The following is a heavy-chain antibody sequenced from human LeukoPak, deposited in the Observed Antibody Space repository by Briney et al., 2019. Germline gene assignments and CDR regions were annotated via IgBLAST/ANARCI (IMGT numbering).Heavy chain of an antibody. J-gene: IGHJ4*02. V-gene: IGHV3-23*01. CDR2: ISGSGGKT. CDR1: GFTFSSYA. D-gene: IGHD3-22*01. Sequence: GGSLRLSCAASGFTFSSYAMSWVRQAPGKGLEWVSAISGSGGKTYYADSVKGRFTISRDNSKNTLYLQMNSLRAEDTAVYYCAKERDDSSGYYYAPAGLFDYWGQGTLVTVSS. CDR3: AKERDDSSGYYYAPAGLFDY.